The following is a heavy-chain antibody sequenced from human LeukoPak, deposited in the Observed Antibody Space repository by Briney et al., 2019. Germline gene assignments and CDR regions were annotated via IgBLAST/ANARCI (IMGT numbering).Heavy chain of an antibody. D-gene: IGHD5-24*01. CDR1: GYSISSGYY. Sequence: SETLSLTCTVSGYSISSGYYWGWIRQPPGKGLEWIGSIYHSGSTYYNPSLKSRVTISVDTSKNQFSLKLSSVTAADTAVYYCARARREMADYWGQGTLVTVSS. V-gene: IGHV4-38-2*02. CDR2: IYHSGST. CDR3: ARARREMADY. J-gene: IGHJ4*02.